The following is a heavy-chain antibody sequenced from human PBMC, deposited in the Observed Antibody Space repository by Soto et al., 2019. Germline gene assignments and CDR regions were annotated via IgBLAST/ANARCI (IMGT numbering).Heavy chain of an antibody. Sequence: QVQLVESGGGVVQPGRSVRLSCAASGFSFSYYAMHWVRQAPGKGLEWVAVIAYDSSKKYYADSVKGRFTISRDNSKNTLYPQMNSLRDDDTAVYYCASPYCSGGSCYLTEYFQYWGQGTLVTVSS. CDR3: ASPYCSGGSCYLTEYFQY. D-gene: IGHD2-15*01. J-gene: IGHJ1*01. CDR1: GFSFSYYA. V-gene: IGHV3-30*03. CDR2: IAYDSSKK.